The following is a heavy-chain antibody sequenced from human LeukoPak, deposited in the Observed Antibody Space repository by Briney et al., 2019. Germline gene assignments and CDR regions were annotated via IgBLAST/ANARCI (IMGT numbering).Heavy chain of an antibody. J-gene: IGHJ4*02. Sequence: SGGSLRLSSTASGFTSSEFATSSVRQAPGKGLEWVGFIRSKAYGGTTEYAASVKGRFTISRDDSRSIAYLQMSSLKTEDTAVYYCTIARASYYFDYWGQGTLVTVSS. D-gene: IGHD3-10*01. CDR3: TIARASYYFDY. V-gene: IGHV3-49*04. CDR1: GFTSSEFA. CDR2: IRSKAYGGTT.